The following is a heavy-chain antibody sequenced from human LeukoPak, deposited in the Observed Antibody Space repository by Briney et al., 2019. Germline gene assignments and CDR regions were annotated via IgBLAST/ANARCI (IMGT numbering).Heavy chain of an antibody. V-gene: IGHV3-53*01. D-gene: IGHD5-24*01. CDR1: GFTVSSNY. Sequence: GGSLRLSCAASGFTVSSNYMSWVRQAPGKGPEWVSVIYSGGSTYYADSVKGRFTISRDNSKNTLYLQMNSLRAEDTAVYYCARVSGLEMATLRYWGQGTLVTVSS. CDR2: IYSGGST. CDR3: ARVSGLEMATLRY. J-gene: IGHJ4*02.